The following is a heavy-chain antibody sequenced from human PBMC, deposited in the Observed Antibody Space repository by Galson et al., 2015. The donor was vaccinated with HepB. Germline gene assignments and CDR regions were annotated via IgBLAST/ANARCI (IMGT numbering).Heavy chain of an antibody. Sequence: SLRLSCAASGFTFRTYWMSWVRQAPGKGLEWVANVNQDGSEKYYVDSVEGRFTISRDNAKNSLYLQMNSLKAEDTAVYYCARGRDAFDICGQGTMVAVSS. D-gene: IGHD3-10*01. CDR2: VNQDGSEK. CDR3: ARGRDAFDI. J-gene: IGHJ3*02. V-gene: IGHV3-7*03. CDR1: GFTFRTYW.